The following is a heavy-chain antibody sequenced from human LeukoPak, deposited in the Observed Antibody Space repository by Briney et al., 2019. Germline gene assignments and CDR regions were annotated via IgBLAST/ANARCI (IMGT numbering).Heavy chain of an antibody. CDR1: GGSISSSSYY. V-gene: IGHV4-39*01. D-gene: IGHD3-10*01. CDR3: ARQGQLLWLGESLYYFDY. J-gene: IGHJ4*02. CDR2: IYYSGST. Sequence: SETLSLTCTVSGGSISSSSYYWGWIRQPPGKGLEWIGSIYYSGSTYYNPSLKSRVTISVDTSKNQFSLKLSSVTAADTAVYYCARQGQLLWLGESLYYFDYWGQGTLVTVSS.